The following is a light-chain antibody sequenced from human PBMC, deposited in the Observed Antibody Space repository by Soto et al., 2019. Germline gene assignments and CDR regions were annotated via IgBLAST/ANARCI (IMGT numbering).Light chain of an antibody. CDR3: QQLSYYPRT. V-gene: IGKV1-9*01. CDR2: AAS. CDR1: RDVSSY. J-gene: IGKJ2*01. Sequence: IQMTQSPSSLSATVGDRVTITCRASRDVSSYLVWYQRKPGKAPELLIYAASTLQSGVPLRFSGSGSGTEFTLTISSLQPEDFATYYCQQLSYYPRTFGQGTKLEI.